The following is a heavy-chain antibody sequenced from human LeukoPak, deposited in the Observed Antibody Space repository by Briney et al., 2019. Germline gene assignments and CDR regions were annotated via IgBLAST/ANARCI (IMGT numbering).Heavy chain of an antibody. CDR1: GGTFSSYA. V-gene: IGHV1-69*13. CDR2: IIPTFGTA. CDR3: ARSGDSSGYYTGYYFDY. Sequence: SVKVSCKASGGTFSSYAISWVRQAPGQGLEWMGGIIPTFGTANYAQKFQGRVTITADESTSTAYMELSSLRSEDTAVYYCARSGDSSGYYTGYYFDYWGQGTLVTVSS. D-gene: IGHD3-22*01. J-gene: IGHJ4*02.